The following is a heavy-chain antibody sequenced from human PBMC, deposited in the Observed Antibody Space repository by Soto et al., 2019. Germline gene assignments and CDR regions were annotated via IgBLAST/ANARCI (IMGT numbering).Heavy chain of an antibody. CDR2: ISSNGGST. CDR3: ARDSSGYYYGWFDP. J-gene: IGHJ5*02. CDR1: GFTFSSYA. V-gene: IGHV3-64*01. D-gene: IGHD3-22*01. Sequence: EVQLVESGGGLVQPGGSLRLSCAASGFTFSSYAMHWVRQAPGKGLEYVSAISSNGGSTYYANSVKGRFTISRDNSKNTLYLQMGSRRAEDMAVYYCARDSSGYYYGWFDPWGQGTLVTVSS.